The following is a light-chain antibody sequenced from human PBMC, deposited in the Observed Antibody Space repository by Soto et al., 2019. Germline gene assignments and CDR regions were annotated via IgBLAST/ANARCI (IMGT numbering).Light chain of an antibody. Sequence: DIVMTQSPDSLTVSLGERATINCKSSQSVLYSSNNKNYLAWYQQKPGQPPKLLIYWASTRESGVPDRFSGSGSGTDFTLTISILQAEDVAVYYCQQFYSDPFTFGPGTKVDIK. J-gene: IGKJ3*01. CDR1: QSVLYSSNNKNY. CDR2: WAS. CDR3: QQFYSDPFT. V-gene: IGKV4-1*01.